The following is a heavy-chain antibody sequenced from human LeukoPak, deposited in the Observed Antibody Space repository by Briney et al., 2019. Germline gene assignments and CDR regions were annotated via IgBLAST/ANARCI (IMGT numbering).Heavy chain of an antibody. Sequence: SETLSLTCAVYGGSFSGYYWSWIRQPPGKGLEWIGEINHSGSTNYNPSLKSRVTVSVDTSKNQFSLKLSSVTAANTAVYYCARGRGYSYGYGTVYFDYWGQGTLVTVSS. J-gene: IGHJ4*02. D-gene: IGHD5-18*01. CDR2: INHSGST. V-gene: IGHV4-34*01. CDR1: GGSFSGYY. CDR3: ARGRGYSYGYGTVYFDY.